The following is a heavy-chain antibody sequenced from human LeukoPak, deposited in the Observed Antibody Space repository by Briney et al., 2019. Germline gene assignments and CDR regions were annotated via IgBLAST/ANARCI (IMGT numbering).Heavy chain of an antibody. D-gene: IGHD6-19*01. CDR3: AKDHGVAVTGMYY. J-gene: IGHJ4*02. CDR2: ISGTGGNT. V-gene: IGHV3-23*01. Sequence: AGGSLRLSCAASGFTFSSNEMNWVRQTPGKGLEWVSSISGTGGNTYYADSVKGRFTISRDNSRNTLYLQMNSLRAEDTAVYYCAKDHGVAVTGMYYWGQGTLVTVSS. CDR1: GFTFSSNE.